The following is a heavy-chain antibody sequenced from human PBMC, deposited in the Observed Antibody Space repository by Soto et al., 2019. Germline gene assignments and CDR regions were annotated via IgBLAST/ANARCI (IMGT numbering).Heavy chain of an antibody. V-gene: IGHV4-34*01. CDR2: INHSGST. CDR3: ASAPTRPLDY. J-gene: IGHJ4*02. Sequence: PSETLSLTCAVYGGSFSGYYWSWIRQPPGKGLEWMGEINHSGSTNYNPSPKSRVTISVDTSKNQFSLKLSSVTAADTAASYCASAPTRPLDYWGQGTLVTVSS. CDR1: GGSFSGYY.